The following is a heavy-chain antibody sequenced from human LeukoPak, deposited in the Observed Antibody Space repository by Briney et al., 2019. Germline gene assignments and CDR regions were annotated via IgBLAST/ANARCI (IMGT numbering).Heavy chain of an antibody. CDR1: GFTFSSYG. Sequence: GGSLRLSCAASGFTFSSYGMHWVRQAPGKGLEWVAVISYDGSNKYYADSVKGRFTISRDNSKNTLYLQMNSLRAEDTAVYYCAKLLSLRYFDRSGFAGAGRGDYWGQGTLVTVSS. CDR2: ISYDGSNK. CDR3: AKLLSLRYFDRSGFAGAGRGDY. V-gene: IGHV3-30*18. D-gene: IGHD3-9*01. J-gene: IGHJ4*02.